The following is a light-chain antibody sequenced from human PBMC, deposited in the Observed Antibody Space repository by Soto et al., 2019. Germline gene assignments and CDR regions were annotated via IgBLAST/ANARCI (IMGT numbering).Light chain of an antibody. V-gene: IGLV2-8*01. CDR3: SSYAGSNNWV. J-gene: IGLJ3*02. CDR2: DVN. Sequence: QSALTQPPSASGSPGQSLTISCTGTSSDVGGYNFVSWYQQHPGKALKLMISDVNRRPSGVPDRFSGSKSGNTASLTVSGLQAEDEADYYCSSYAGSNNWVFGGGTKVTVL. CDR1: SSDVGGYNF.